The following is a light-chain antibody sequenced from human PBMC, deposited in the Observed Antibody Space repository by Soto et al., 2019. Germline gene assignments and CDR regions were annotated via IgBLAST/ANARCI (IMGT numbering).Light chain of an antibody. Sequence: DIQVTQSPSSLSASVGDRVTITCRASQSLNYWLAWYQQKPGKAPKLLIYDASTLESGVPSRFSGSGSGSAFTLTISSLQPEDSATYYCQQSFTAPITFGQGTRLEIK. V-gene: IGKV1-5*01. CDR2: DAS. J-gene: IGKJ5*01. CDR1: QSLNYW. CDR3: QQSFTAPIT.